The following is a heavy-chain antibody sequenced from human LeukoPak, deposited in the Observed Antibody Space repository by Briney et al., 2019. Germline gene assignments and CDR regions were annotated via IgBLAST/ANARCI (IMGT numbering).Heavy chain of an antibody. V-gene: IGHV1-69*13. CDR2: IIPIFGTA. J-gene: IGHJ5*02. D-gene: IGHD3-3*01. CDR3: ANSGGIRFLEWLFNWFDP. Sequence: ASVKVSCKASGYTFTGYYMHWVRQAPGQGLEWVGGIIPIFGTANYAQKFQGRVTITADESTSTAYMELSSLRSEDTAVYYCANSGGIRFLEWLFNWFDPWGQGTLVTVSS. CDR1: GYTFTGYY.